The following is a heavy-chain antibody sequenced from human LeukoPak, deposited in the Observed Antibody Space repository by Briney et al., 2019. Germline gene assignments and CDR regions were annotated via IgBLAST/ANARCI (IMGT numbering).Heavy chain of an antibody. CDR3: ARNDYDFWSGYPDGNAFDI. V-gene: IGHV3-48*01. D-gene: IGHD3-3*01. Sequence: GGSLRLSCAASGFTFSSYSMNWVRQAPGKGLEWVSYISSSSSTIYYADSVKGRFTISRDNAKNSLYLQMNSLRAEDTAVYYCARNDYDFWSGYPDGNAFDIWGQGTMVTVSS. CDR1: GFTFSSYS. CDR2: ISSSSSTI. J-gene: IGHJ3*02.